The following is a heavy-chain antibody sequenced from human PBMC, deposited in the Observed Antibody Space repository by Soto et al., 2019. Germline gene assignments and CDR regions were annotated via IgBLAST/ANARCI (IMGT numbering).Heavy chain of an antibody. Sequence: QVQLVQAGADVKKPGSSVTVSCKASGGTFGNSDISCVRQAPGQGLEWMGGINPIFPTPDYAQKFQGRVTITAYESTSTAYMELTSLRSEDTAVYYCTLDKDRLQLGGNYYYTMCEWGHGTTSTVFS. CDR2: INPIFPTP. CDR3: TLDKDRLQLGGNYYYTMCE. CDR1: GGTFGNSD. J-gene: IGHJ6*01. V-gene: IGHV1-69*12. D-gene: IGHD5-12*01.